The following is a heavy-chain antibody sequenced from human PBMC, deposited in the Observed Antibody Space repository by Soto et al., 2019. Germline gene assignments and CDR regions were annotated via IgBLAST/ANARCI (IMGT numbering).Heavy chain of an antibody. CDR3: ARDLLPANYYDFWSGPTGPLDY. CDR2: ISSSSSYI. CDR1: GFTFSSYS. D-gene: IGHD3-3*01. V-gene: IGHV3-21*01. J-gene: IGHJ4*02. Sequence: GGSLRLSCAASGFTFSSYSMNWVRQAPGKGLEWVSSISSSSSYIYYADSVKGRFTISRDNAKNSLYLQMNSLRAEDTAVYYCARDLLPANYYDFWSGPTGPLDYWGQGTLVTVSS.